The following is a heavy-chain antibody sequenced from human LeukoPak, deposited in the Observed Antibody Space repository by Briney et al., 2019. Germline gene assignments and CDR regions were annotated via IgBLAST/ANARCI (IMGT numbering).Heavy chain of an antibody. CDR1: GYTFTSYG. CDR2: ISAYNGNT. CDR3: ARARGRYSSSSEGVDY. D-gene: IGHD6-6*01. J-gene: IGHJ4*02. Sequence: ASVKVSCKASGYTFTSYGISWVRQAPGQGLEWMGWISAYNGNTNYAQKVQGRVTMTTDTPTSTAYMELRSLRSDDTAVYYCARARGRYSSSSEGVDYWGQGTLVTVSS. V-gene: IGHV1-18*01.